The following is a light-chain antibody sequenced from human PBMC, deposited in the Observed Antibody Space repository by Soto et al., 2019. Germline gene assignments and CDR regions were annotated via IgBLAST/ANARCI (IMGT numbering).Light chain of an antibody. Sequence: EIVLTQSPGTLSLSPGERATLTCRASQSVSSSYLGWYQQKLGQAPRLLIYGASSRATGIPDRFSGSGSGTDFTLTISRREPEDFAVYYCQQYGSSPQTFGQGNKVEIK. J-gene: IGKJ1*01. CDR3: QQYGSSPQT. CDR1: QSVSSSY. V-gene: IGKV3-20*01. CDR2: GAS.